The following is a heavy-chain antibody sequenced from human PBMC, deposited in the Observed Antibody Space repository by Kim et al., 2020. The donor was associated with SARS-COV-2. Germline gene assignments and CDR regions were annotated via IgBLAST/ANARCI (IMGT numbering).Heavy chain of an antibody. V-gene: IGHV4-59*01. J-gene: IGHJ4*02. Sequence: SLKSRVTISVATSKNQFSLKLSSVTAADTAVYYCARDRWELQAGGPYFDYWGQGTLVTVSS. D-gene: IGHD1-26*01. CDR3: ARDRWELQAGGPYFDY.